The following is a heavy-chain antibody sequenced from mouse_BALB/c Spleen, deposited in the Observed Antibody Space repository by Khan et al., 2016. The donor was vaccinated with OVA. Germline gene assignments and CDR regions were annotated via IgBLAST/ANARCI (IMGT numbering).Heavy chain of an antibody. V-gene: IGHV1-77*01. CDR2: IYPGSGDT. D-gene: IGHD2-1*01. Sequence: VQLQESGPELVKPGASVKMSCKASGYTFTDYVINWVKQRTGEGLEWIGDIYPGSGDTYYNEKFKGKATLTADKSSSTAYMQLSRLTSEDSAVYFCARLFGNYEAYWGQGTLVTVSS. J-gene: IGHJ3*01. CDR1: GYTFTDYV. CDR3: ARLFGNYEAY.